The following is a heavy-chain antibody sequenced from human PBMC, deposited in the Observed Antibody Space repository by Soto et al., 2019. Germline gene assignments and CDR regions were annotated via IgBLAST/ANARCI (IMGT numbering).Heavy chain of an antibody. Sequence: SVKVSCKASGGTFSSYAISWVRQAPGQGLEWMGVIIPIFGTANYAQKIQGRVTITADESTSTAYMELSSLRSEDTAVYYYATTRDILTGPAYYGMDVWGQGTTVTVSS. CDR1: GGTFSSYA. D-gene: IGHD3-9*01. V-gene: IGHV1-69*13. J-gene: IGHJ6*02. CDR2: IIPIFGTA. CDR3: ATTRDILTGPAYYGMDV.